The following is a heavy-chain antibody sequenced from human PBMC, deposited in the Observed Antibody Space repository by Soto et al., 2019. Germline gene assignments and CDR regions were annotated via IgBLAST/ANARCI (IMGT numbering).Heavy chain of an antibody. D-gene: IGHD5-12*01. CDR3: ARVKDGYNWRDFYYSGMDV. V-gene: IGHV1-46*01. Sequence: ASVKVSCKASGYTFTSYYMHWVRQAPGQGLEWMGIINPSGGSTSYAQKFQGRVTMTRDTSTSTVYMELSSLRSEDTAVYYCARVKDGYNWRDFYYSGMDVWGQGTTVTVSS. CDR1: GYTFTSYY. CDR2: INPSGGST. J-gene: IGHJ6*02.